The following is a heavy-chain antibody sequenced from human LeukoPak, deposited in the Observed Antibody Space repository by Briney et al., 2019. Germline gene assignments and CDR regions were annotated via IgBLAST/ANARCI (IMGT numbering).Heavy chain of an antibody. D-gene: IGHD4-23*01. Sequence: GGSLRLSCEASGFTFKSDWMNWVRQAPGKGLEWVANINQVGSVKYYVDSVKGRFTISRDNAKNSLYLQMNSLRAEDTAVYYCARDANSRWGQGTLVTVSS. V-gene: IGHV3-7*01. CDR1: GFTFKSDW. CDR3: ARDANSR. J-gene: IGHJ4*02. CDR2: INQVGSVK.